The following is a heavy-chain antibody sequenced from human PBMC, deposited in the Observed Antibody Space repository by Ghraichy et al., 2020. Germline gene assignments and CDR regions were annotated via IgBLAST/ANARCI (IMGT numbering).Heavy chain of an antibody. D-gene: IGHD4-17*01. Sequence: GGSLRLSCAASGFTFSSYAMSWVRQAPGKGLEWVSAISGSGGSTYYADSVKGRFTISRDNSKNTLYLQMNSLRAEDTAVYYCAKELGTVTTFYYYYGMDVWGQGTTVTVSS. CDR2: ISGSGGST. V-gene: IGHV3-23*01. CDR3: AKELGTVTTFYYYYGMDV. J-gene: IGHJ6*02. CDR1: GFTFSSYA.